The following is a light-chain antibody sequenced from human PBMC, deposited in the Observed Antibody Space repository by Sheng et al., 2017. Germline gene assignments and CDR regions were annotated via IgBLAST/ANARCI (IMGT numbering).Light chain of an antibody. CDR1: SSNIGSNT. CDR3: QSYDISLSGSEV. V-gene: IGLV1-44*01. Sequence: QSVLTQPPSVSETPGQRVTISCSGSSSNIGSNTVSWYQQLPGTAPKVLIHTNNQRPSGVPDRFSGSKSGTSASLAISGLQSEDEADYYCQSYDISLSGSEVFGTGTKVTVL. CDR2: TNN. J-gene: IGLJ1*01.